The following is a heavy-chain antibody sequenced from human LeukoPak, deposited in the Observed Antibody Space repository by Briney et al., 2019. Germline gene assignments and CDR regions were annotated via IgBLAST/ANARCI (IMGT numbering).Heavy chain of an antibody. CDR3: ARGRSYRTEYTY. D-gene: IGHD1-26*01. CDR2: INHSGST. CDR1: GGSFSGYY. J-gene: IGHJ4*02. V-gene: IGHV4-34*01. Sequence: SETLSLTCPVYGGSFSGYYWSWIRQPPGKGLEWIGEINHSGSTNYNPSLKSRVTISVDTSKNQFSLKLSSVTAADTAVYYCARGRSYRTEYTYWGQGTLVTVSS.